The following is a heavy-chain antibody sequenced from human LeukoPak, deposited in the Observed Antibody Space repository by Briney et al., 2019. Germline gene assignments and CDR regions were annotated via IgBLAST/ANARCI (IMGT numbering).Heavy chain of an antibody. D-gene: IGHD3-10*01. CDR1: GFKFSDYW. CDR2: IKRDGSKK. CDR3: ARDSPWFVELLPLQHKPTFDY. Sequence: GGSLRLSCAASGFKFSDYWMTWVRQAPGKGLEWVANIKRDGSKKSYMDSVKGRFTISRDNAKNSLYLQMNSLRAEDTAVYYCARDSPWFVELLPLQHKPTFDYWGQGTLVTVSS. J-gene: IGHJ4*02. V-gene: IGHV3-7*01.